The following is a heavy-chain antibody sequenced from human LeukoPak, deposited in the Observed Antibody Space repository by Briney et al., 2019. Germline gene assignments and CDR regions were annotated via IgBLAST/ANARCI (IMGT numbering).Heavy chain of an antibody. J-gene: IGHJ6*02. V-gene: IGHV3-11*01. CDR2: ISSSGSTI. D-gene: IGHD2-2*01. CDR1: EFTFSDYY. CDR3: ARDAVVVPAFSYYYYGMDV. Sequence: PGGSLRLSCAASEFTFSDYYMSWIRRAPGKGLEWVSYISSSGSTIYYADSVKGRFTIYRDNAKNSLYLQMNSLRAEDTAVYYCARDAVVVPAFSYYYYGMDVWGQGTTVTVSS.